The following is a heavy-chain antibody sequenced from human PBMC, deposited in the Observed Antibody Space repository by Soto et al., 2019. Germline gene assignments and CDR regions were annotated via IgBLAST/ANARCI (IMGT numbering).Heavy chain of an antibody. V-gene: IGHV4-59*01. CDR2: IFSSGST. D-gene: IGHD2-2*01. Sequence: SETLSLTCTVSGDSICSFYGTWIRQPPGKGLEWVGYIFSSGSTNYNPSLKSRVTISVDTSENQFSLKLTSVTAADTAVYYCARVGYCSSTPCWPIGYFEYWGQGTLVTVSS. CDR1: GDSICSFY. J-gene: IGHJ4*02. CDR3: ARVGYCSSTPCWPIGYFEY.